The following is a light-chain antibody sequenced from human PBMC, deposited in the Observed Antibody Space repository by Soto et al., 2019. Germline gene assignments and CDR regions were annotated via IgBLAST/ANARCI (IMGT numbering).Light chain of an antibody. CDR3: QQYYTSSPCT. CDR2: GAS. V-gene: IGKV3-20*01. CDR1: QSIANTY. Sequence: EIVLTQSPGTLSLSPGERATLSCRASQSIANTYLAWYQQKTGQAPRLIIYGASSRSTGIPDRFSGSGSGTDFTLTISRLEPEDFAVYYCQQYYTSSPCTFGQGTKLEI. J-gene: IGKJ2*02.